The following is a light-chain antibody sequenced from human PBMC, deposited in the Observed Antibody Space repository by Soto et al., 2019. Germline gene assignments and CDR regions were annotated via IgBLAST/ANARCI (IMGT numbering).Light chain of an antibody. CDR2: GAS. CDR1: QSVSSSY. V-gene: IGKV3-20*01. J-gene: IGKJ4*01. CDR3: QQYGSSPLT. Sequence: EIVLTQSPGTLSLSPGERATLSCRASQSVSSSYLAWYQQKPGQAHRLLVYGASSRATGIPDRFSGSGSGTAFTLTISRLEPEDFAVYYCQQYGSSPLTFVGGTKVEIK.